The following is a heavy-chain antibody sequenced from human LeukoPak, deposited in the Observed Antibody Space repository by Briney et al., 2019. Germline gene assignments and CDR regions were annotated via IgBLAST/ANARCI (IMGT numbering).Heavy chain of an antibody. CDR2: ISGGAGPT. Sequence: GGSLRLSCAASGFTLINFAMTWVRRAPGKGLEWVSTISGGAGPTYYADSVKGRFTISRDNSRNTLYLQMNSPRVEDTAIYYCAKDLDSTGYYSYNYWGQGTLVTVSS. CDR1: GFTLINFA. D-gene: IGHD3-22*01. CDR3: AKDLDSTGYYSYNY. J-gene: IGHJ4*02. V-gene: IGHV3-23*01.